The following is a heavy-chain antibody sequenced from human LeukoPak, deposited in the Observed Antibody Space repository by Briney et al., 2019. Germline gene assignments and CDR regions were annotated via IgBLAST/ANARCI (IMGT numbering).Heavy chain of an antibody. Sequence: PGGSLRLSCAASGFTFSDYCMSWIRQAPGKGLEWVSYISSSGSTIYYADSVKGRFTISRDNAKNSLYLQMNSLRAEDTAVYYCARDHAYYYDSSGYYGYDYWGQGTLVTVSS. D-gene: IGHD3-22*01. CDR1: GFTFSDYC. CDR2: ISSSGSTI. CDR3: ARDHAYYYDSSGYYGYDY. V-gene: IGHV3-11*01. J-gene: IGHJ4*02.